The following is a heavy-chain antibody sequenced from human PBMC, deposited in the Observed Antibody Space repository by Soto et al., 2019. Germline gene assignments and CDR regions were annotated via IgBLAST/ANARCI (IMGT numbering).Heavy chain of an antibody. V-gene: IGHV3-21*04. CDR1: GFTFSSYS. CDR2: ISSSSSYI. J-gene: IGHJ6*02. CDR3: AREVFCSSSSCQVRYGMDV. D-gene: IGHD2-2*01. Sequence: GGSLRLSCAASGFTFSSYSMNWVRQAPGKGLEWVSSISSSSSYIYYADSVKGRFTISRDHSRNTLYLQMNSLRVEDTAVYYCAREVFCSSSSCQVRYGMDVWGQGTTVTVSS.